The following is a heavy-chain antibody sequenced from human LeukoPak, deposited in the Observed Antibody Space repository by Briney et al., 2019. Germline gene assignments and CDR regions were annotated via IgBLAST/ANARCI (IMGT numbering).Heavy chain of an antibody. CDR3: APGGRITFGGEPAYYYDY. J-gene: IGHJ4*02. V-gene: IGHV1-2*02. CDR1: GYTFSDYY. CDR2: IDPNSGAT. Sequence: ASVKVSCKTSGYTFSDYYIHWVRQAPGQGLEWMGWIDPNSGATNYAQKFQGRVTMTRATPISTVYMELSRLRSDDTAVYYCAPGGRITFGGEPAYYYDYWGQETLVTVSS. D-gene: IGHD3-16*01.